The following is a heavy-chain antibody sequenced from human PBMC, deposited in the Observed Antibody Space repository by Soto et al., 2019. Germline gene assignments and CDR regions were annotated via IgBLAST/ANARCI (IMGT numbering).Heavy chain of an antibody. J-gene: IGHJ6*03. CDR1: GYTFTSYA. V-gene: IGHV1-3*01. CDR3: ARDMPDYDFWSGHIVLGYMDV. D-gene: IGHD3-3*01. Sequence: GASVKVSCKASGYTFTSYAMHWVRQAPGQRLEWMGWINAGNGNTKYSQKFQGRVTITRDTSASTAYMELSSLRSEDTAVYYCARDMPDYDFWSGHIVLGYMDVWGKGTTVTVSS. CDR2: INAGNGNT.